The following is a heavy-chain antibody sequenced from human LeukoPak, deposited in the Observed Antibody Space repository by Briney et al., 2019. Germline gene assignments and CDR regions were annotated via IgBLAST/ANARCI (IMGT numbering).Heavy chain of an antibody. CDR1: GGSISSSSYY. Sequence: SETLSLTCTVSGGSISSSSYYWGWIRQPPGKGLEWIGNIYYSGSTYYNPSLKSRVTISVDTSKNQFSLKLSSVTAADTAVYYCARELDTAMVRWGQGTLVTVSS. D-gene: IGHD5-18*01. CDR3: ARELDTAMVR. CDR2: IYYSGST. V-gene: IGHV4-39*07. J-gene: IGHJ4*02.